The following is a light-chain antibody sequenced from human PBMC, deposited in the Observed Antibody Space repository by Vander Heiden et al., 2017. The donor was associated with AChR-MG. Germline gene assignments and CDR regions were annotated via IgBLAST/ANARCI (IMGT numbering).Light chain of an antibody. V-gene: IGLV2-14*01. J-gene: IGLJ2*01. CDR3: SSYTSSSTRV. Sequence: QSALTQPASVSGSPGQPITISCTGTSSAVGGYNCVSWYQQHPGKAPKLMIYDVSNRPSGVSNRFSGSKSGNTASLTISGLQAEDEADYYCSSYTSSSTRVFGGGTKLTVL. CDR2: DVS. CDR1: SSAVGGYNC.